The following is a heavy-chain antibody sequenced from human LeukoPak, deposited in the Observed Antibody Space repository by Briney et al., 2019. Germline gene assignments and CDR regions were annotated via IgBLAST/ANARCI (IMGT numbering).Heavy chain of an antibody. CDR1: GGSISSYY. J-gene: IGHJ4*02. CDR3: ARDLGDNWNYERGFDY. V-gene: IGHV4-59*01. Sequence: SETLSLTCTVSGGSISSYYWSWIRQPPGKGLEWIGYIYYSGSTNYNPSLKSRVTISVDTSKNQFSLKLSSVTAADTAVYYCARDLGDNWNYERGFDYWGQGTLVTVSS. CDR2: IYYSGST. D-gene: IGHD1-7*01.